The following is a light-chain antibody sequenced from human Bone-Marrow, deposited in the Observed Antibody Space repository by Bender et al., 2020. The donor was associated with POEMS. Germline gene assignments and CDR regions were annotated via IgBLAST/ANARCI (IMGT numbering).Light chain of an antibody. CDR2: DVT. Sequence: QSALTQPASVSGSPGQSITISCTGTNSDVGGYNFVSWYQHLPGKAPKLIIYDVTDRPPGVSNRFSGSKSGNTASLTISGLQAEDEADYFCGSYTASSTVVFGGGTRLTVL. J-gene: IGLJ2*01. CDR1: NSDVGGYNF. CDR3: GSYTASSTVV. V-gene: IGLV2-14*03.